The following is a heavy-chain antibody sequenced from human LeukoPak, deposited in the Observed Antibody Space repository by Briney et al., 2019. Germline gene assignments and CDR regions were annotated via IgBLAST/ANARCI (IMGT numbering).Heavy chain of an antibody. D-gene: IGHD6-19*01. CDR1: GFTFSSYI. CDR3: ARVPPGSGWYRGRGAFDI. CDR2: ISSSSSYI. Sequence: GGSLRLSCAASGFTFSSYIMNWLRHAPGKGLEWFSSISSSSSYIYYADSVKGRFNISRDNAKNSLYLETNGLRAEDTAVYYYARVPPGSGWYRGRGAFDIWGQGTMVTVSS. V-gene: IGHV3-21*01. J-gene: IGHJ3*02.